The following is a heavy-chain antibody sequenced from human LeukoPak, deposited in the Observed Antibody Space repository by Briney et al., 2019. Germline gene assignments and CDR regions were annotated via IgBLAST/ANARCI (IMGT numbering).Heavy chain of an antibody. V-gene: IGHV1-8*01. D-gene: IGHD3-22*01. CDR2: MNPNSGNT. CDR3: ARGLYYYDSSGYQDFDY. CDR1: GYTFTSYD. J-gene: IGHJ4*02. Sequence: ASVKVSCKASGYTFTSYDINWVRQATGQGLEWMGWMNPNSGNTGYAQKFQGRVTMTRNTSISTAYMELNSLRSEDTAVYYCARGLYYYDSSGYQDFDYWGQGTLVTVSS.